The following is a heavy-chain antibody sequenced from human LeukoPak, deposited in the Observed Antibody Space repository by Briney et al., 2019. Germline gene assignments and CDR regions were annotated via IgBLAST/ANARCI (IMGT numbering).Heavy chain of an antibody. CDR2: IYYSGST. D-gene: IGHD3-10*01. CDR1: GGSISSGGYH. V-gene: IGHV4-31*03. J-gene: IGHJ4*02. Sequence: SQTLSLTCTVSGGSISSGGYHWSWIRQHPGKGLEWIGYIYYSGSTYYNPSLKSRITISIDTSKNQFSLKLSSVTAADTAVCYCARGLLWFGEFRYFDYWGQGTLVTVSS. CDR3: ARGLLWFGEFRYFDY.